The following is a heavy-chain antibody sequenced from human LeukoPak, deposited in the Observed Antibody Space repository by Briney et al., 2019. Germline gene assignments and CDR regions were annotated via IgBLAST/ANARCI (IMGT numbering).Heavy chain of an antibody. CDR3: AADRGGSYRLDY. Sequence: GASVTVSCRTPGYTFTDYDMHGVRQAPGQGLEWMGWIRSNSGATNYAQKFLGSVTMTRDTSITTAYMELSRLTSDDTAVYYCAADRGGSYRLDYWGQRTLVTVSS. J-gene: IGHJ4*02. CDR1: GYTFTDYD. V-gene: IGHV1-2*04. D-gene: IGHD1-26*01. CDR2: IRSNSGAT.